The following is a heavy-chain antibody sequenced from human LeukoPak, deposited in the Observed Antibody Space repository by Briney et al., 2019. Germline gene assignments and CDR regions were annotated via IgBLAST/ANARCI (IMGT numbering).Heavy chain of an antibody. CDR1: GFTFSSYG. V-gene: IGHV3-30*02. Sequence: GGSLRLSCAASGFTFSSYGMHWVRQAPGKGLEWVAFIRYDGSNKYYADSVKGRFTISRDNSKNTLYLQMNSLRAEDTAVYYCAKDLLYSGGSYLRDYYMDVWGKGTTVTISS. CDR3: AKDLLYSGGSYLRDYYMDV. CDR2: IRYDGSNK. J-gene: IGHJ6*03. D-gene: IGHD1-26*01.